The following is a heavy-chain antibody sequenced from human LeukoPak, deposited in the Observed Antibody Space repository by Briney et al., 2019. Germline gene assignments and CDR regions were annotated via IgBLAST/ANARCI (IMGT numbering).Heavy chain of an antibody. J-gene: IGHJ5*02. Sequence: GGSLRLSSAASGFTFSSYSMNWVRQAPGKGLEWVSSISSSSSYIYYADSVKGRFTISRDNAKNSLYLQMNSLRAEDTAVYYCARKGISHNWFDPWGQGTLVTVSS. CDR1: GFTFSSYS. D-gene: IGHD3-3*01. CDR3: ARKGISHNWFDP. V-gene: IGHV3-21*01. CDR2: ISSSSSYI.